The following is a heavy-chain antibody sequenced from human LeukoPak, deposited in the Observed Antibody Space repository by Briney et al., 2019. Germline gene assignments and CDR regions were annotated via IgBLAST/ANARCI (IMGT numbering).Heavy chain of an antibody. V-gene: IGHV4-39*01. CDR3: ARQNLRFLEWLPTHYYYYYMDV. Sequence: PSETLSLTCTVSGGSISSSSYYWGWIRQPPGKGLEWIGSIYYSGSTYYNPPLKSRVTISVDTSKNQFSLKLSSVTAADTAVYYCARQNLRFLEWLPTHYYYYYMDVWGKGTTVTVSS. J-gene: IGHJ6*03. D-gene: IGHD3-3*01. CDR2: IYYSGST. CDR1: GGSISSSSYY.